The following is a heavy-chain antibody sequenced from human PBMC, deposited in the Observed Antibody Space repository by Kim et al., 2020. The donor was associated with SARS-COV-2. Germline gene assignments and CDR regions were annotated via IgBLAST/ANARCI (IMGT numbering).Heavy chain of an antibody. J-gene: IGHJ4*02. D-gene: IGHD1-26*01. Sequence: SETLSLTCTVSGGSISSYYWSWIRQPPGKGLEWIGYIYYSGSTNYNPSLKSRVTISVETSKNQFSLKLSSVTAADTAVYYCARWGLIVGATHWGQGTLVTVSS. CDR3: ARWGLIVGATH. V-gene: IGHV4-59*08. CDR1: GGSISSYY. CDR2: IYYSGST.